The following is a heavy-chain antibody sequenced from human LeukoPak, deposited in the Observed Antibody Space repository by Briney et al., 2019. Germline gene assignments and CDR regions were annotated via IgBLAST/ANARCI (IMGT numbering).Heavy chain of an antibody. CDR1: GGAFSSYA. V-gene: IGHV1-69*13. CDR2: IIPIFGTA. D-gene: IGHD4-17*01. Sequence: SVKFSCKASGGAFSSYAISCVRQAPGQGLEWMGRIIPIFGTANYAQKFQGRVTITADESTSTAYMELSSLRSEDTAVYYCARVPFWYGDYVPIYFEYWGQGTLVTVSS. J-gene: IGHJ4*02. CDR3: ARVPFWYGDYVPIYFEY.